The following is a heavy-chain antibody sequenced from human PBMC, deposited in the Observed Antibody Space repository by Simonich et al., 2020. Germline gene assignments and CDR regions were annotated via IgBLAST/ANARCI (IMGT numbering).Heavy chain of an antibody. CDR1: GFTFSSYW. Sequence: EVQLVESGGGLVQPGGSLRLSCAASGFTFSSYWMHWVRQAPGKGVLWVSSINSEWSSTSYADSVKGRFTISRDNAKNTLYLQMNSLRAEDTAVYYCAREAGDLWYFDLWGRGTLVTVSS. D-gene: IGHD7-27*01. CDR2: INSEWSST. J-gene: IGHJ2*01. V-gene: IGHV3-74*01. CDR3: AREAGDLWYFDL.